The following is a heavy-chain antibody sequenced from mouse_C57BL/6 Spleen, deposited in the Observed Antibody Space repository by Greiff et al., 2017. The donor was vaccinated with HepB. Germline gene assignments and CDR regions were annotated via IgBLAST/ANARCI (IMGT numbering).Heavy chain of an antibody. CDR2: ISDGGSYT. D-gene: IGHD1-1*02. CDR1: GFTFSSYA. Sequence: EVQLQESGGGLVKPGGSLKLSCAASGFTFSSYAMSWVRQTPEKRLEWVATISDGGSYTYYPDNVKGRFTISRDNAKNNLYLQMSHLKSEDTAMYYCARDGGSRAWFAYWGQGTLVTVSA. J-gene: IGHJ3*01. CDR3: ARDGGSRAWFAY. V-gene: IGHV5-4*01.